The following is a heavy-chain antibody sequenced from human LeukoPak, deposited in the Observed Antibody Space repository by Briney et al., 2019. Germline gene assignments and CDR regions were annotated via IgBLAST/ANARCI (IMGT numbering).Heavy chain of an antibody. CDR3: AKDLENYCGGDCYSVGY. Sequence: PGGSLRLSCAASGFTFSSYGMHWVRQAPGKGLEWVAVISYDGSNKYYADSVKGRFTISRDNSKNTLYLQMNSLRAEDTAVYYRAKDLENYCGGDCYSVGYWGQGTLVTVSS. J-gene: IGHJ4*02. CDR2: ISYDGSNK. V-gene: IGHV3-30*18. CDR1: GFTFSSYG. D-gene: IGHD2-21*02.